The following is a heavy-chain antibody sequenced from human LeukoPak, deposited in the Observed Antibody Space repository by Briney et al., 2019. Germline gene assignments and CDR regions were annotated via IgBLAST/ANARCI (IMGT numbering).Heavy chain of an antibody. D-gene: IGHD3/OR15-3a*01. CDR1: GFTFSSYW. Sequence: PGGSLRLSCAAPGFTFSSYWMSWVRQAPGKGLEWVANIKQDGSEKYYVDSVKGRFTISRDNAKNSLYLQMNSLRAEDTAVYYCARGYFGTSKYWGQGTLVTVSS. CDR2: IKQDGSEK. V-gene: IGHV3-7*01. CDR3: ARGYFGTSKY. J-gene: IGHJ4*02.